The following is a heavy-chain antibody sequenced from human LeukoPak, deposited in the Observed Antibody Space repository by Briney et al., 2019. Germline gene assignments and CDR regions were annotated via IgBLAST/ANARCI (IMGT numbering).Heavy chain of an antibody. Sequence: SETLSLTCTVAGGSISGDYWSWIRQPPGKGLEWIDYITYSGSTNYNPSLKSRVTMSVDTSKNQFSLRLSSVTAADTAVYYCARHVSSYSFDCWGQGTLVTVSS. CDR2: ITYSGST. V-gene: IGHV4-59*08. CDR3: ARHVSSYSFDC. J-gene: IGHJ4*02. D-gene: IGHD6-13*01. CDR1: GGSISGDY.